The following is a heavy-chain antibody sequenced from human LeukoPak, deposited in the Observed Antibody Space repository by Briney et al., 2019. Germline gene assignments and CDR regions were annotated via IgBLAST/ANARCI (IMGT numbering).Heavy chain of an antibody. J-gene: IGHJ4*02. D-gene: IGHD6-19*01. CDR1: GFTFSSYW. V-gene: IGHV3-74*01. CDR2: INSDGSST. CDR3: AKDSSRSGWYAYFDY. Sequence: PGGSLRLSCAASGFTFSSYWMHWVRQAPGKGLVWVSRINSDGSSTSYADSVKGRFTISRDNSKNTLYLQMNSLRGEDTAVYHCAKDSSRSGWYAYFDYWGQGTLVTVSS.